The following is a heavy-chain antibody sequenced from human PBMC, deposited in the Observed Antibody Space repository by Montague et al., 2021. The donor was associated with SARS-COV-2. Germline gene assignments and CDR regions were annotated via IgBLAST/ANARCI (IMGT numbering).Heavy chain of an antibody. CDR2: IYDTGII. V-gene: IGHV4-59*02. Sequence: SETLSLTCSVSGASVTSESWGWIRQTPGKGLEWIAYIYDTGIIDYHPSLRSRTTIAVDTSKNQLSLTLTSVSAADTAVYFCAREREGSDIFDLWGQGTMVTVSS. J-gene: IGHJ3*01. CDR3: AREREGSDIFDL. CDR1: GASVTSES. D-gene: IGHD2-21*01.